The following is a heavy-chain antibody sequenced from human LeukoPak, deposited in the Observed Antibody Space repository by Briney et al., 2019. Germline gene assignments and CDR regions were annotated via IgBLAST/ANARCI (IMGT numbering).Heavy chain of an antibody. Sequence: SQTLSLTCTVSGGSISSGDYYWSWIRQPRGKGLEWIGYIYYSGSTYYNPSLKSRVTISVDTSKNQFSLKLSSVTAADTAVYYCARLTVDTAMGYFDYWGQGTLVTVSS. CDR3: ARLTVDTAMGYFDY. CDR2: IYYSGST. D-gene: IGHD5-18*01. J-gene: IGHJ4*02. CDR1: GGSISSGDYY. V-gene: IGHV4-30-4*01.